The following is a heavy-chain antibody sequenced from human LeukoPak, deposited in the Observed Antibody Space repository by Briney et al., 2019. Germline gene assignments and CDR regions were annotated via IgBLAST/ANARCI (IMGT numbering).Heavy chain of an antibody. CDR3: ARDSVGAATSFDY. D-gene: IGHD1-26*01. CDR2: IWYDGSNK. CDR1: GFTFSSYG. V-gene: IGHV3-33*01. J-gene: IGHJ4*02. Sequence: PGGSLRLSCAASGFTFSSYGMHWVRQAPGKGLEWVAVIWYDGSNKYYADSVKGRFTISRDNSKNTLYLQMNSLRAEDTAVYYCARDSVGAATSFDYWGQGTLVTVSS.